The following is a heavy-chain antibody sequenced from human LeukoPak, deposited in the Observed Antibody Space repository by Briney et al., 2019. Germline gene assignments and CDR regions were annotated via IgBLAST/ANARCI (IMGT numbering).Heavy chain of an antibody. Sequence: GGSLRLSCAASGFTFSSYAMSWVRQAPGKGLEWVSAISGSGGNTYYADSVKARFTISRDNSKNTLYLHMNSLRAEDTAVYYCAKGGWVGYGDYVLGEVDYWGQGTLVTVSS. V-gene: IGHV3-23*01. D-gene: IGHD4-17*01. CDR3: AKGGWVGYGDYVLGEVDY. J-gene: IGHJ4*02. CDR2: ISGSGGNT. CDR1: GFTFSSYA.